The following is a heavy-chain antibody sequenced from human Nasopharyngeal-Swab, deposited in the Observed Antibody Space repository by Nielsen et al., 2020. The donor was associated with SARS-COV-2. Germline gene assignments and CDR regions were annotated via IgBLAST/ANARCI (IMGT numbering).Heavy chain of an antibody. V-gene: IGHV3-23*01. CDR1: GFTFSSYA. CDR2: ISGSGGST. CDR3: ATDYYDTSGYFFPWYFDL. J-gene: IGHJ2*01. D-gene: IGHD3-22*01. Sequence: GESLKISCAASGFTFSSYAMSWVRQAPGKGLEWVSAISGSGGSTYYADSVKGRFTISRDNSKNTLYLQMNSLRADDTAVYYCATDYYDTSGYFFPWYFDLWGRGTLVTVSS.